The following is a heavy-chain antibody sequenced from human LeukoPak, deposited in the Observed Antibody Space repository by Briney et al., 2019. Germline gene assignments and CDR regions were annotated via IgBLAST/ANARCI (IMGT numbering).Heavy chain of an antibody. CDR2: ISSTGST. D-gene: IGHD3-16*01. V-gene: IGHV4-34*11. J-gene: IGHJ5*02. Sequence: PSETLSLTCAVYGGSFSGYYWSWIRQPPGKGLECIGHISSTGSTNYNPSLKSRVTMSLDTSKNQCSLKLSSVTAADTGVYYCARDTSISLWDWFDPWGQGTLVTVSS. CDR1: GGSFSGYY. CDR3: ARDTSISLWDWFDP.